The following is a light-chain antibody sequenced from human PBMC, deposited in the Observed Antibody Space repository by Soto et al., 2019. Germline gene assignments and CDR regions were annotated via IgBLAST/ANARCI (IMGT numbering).Light chain of an antibody. J-gene: IGKJ2*01. CDR1: QSISSW. V-gene: IGKV1-5*03. CDR3: QQYNSYGVT. Sequence: DIQMTQSPSTLSASVGDRVTITCRASQSISSWLAWYQQKPGKGTKLLIYQASGLQSGVPSRFSGSGSGTEFTLTISSLHPGDFAIYYCQQYNSYGVTFGQGTKLEIK. CDR2: QAS.